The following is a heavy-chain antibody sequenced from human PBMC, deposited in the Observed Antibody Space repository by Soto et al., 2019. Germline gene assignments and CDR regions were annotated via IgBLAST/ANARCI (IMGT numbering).Heavy chain of an antibody. Sequence: GGSLRLSCAASGFTFSSYGMHWVRQAPGKGLEWVAVIWYDGSNKYYADSVKGRFTISRDNSKNTLYLQMNSLRAEDTAVFFFARDLFGYCTNGVCYGFDYWGQGTLVTVSS. CDR2: IWYDGSNK. D-gene: IGHD2-8*01. CDR1: GFTFSSYG. CDR3: ARDLFGYCTNGVCYGFDY. J-gene: IGHJ4*02. V-gene: IGHV3-33*01.